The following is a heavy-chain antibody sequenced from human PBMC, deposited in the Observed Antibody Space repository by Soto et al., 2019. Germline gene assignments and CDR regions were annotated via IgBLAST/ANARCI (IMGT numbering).Heavy chain of an antibody. CDR1: GYTFTGYY. V-gene: IGHV1-2*02. CDR3: ARGWSISLDY. CDR2: INPNSGGT. Sequence: QVQLVQSGAEVKKPGASVKVSCKASGYTFTGYYMHWVRQAPGQGPEWMGWINPNSGGTTYAQKFQGRVTVTRDTSISTAYMELSSLTSDYTAVYYCARGWSISLDYWGQGTLVTVSS. D-gene: IGHD1-26*01. J-gene: IGHJ4*02.